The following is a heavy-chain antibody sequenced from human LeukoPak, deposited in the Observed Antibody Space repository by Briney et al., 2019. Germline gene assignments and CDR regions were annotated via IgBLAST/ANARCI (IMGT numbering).Heavy chain of an antibody. V-gene: IGHV4-39*01. CDR3: ARLVQSSWLGYNWFDP. D-gene: IGHD6-13*01. J-gene: IGHJ5*02. CDR1: GASISSTRYY. Sequence: SETLSLTCSVSGASISSTRYYWGWIRQPPGKGLEWIGTIFYSETTYYNPSLKSRVTISVDTSKNQFSLKLSSVTAADTAVYYCARLVQSSWLGYNWFDPWGQGTLVTVSS. CDR2: IFYSETT.